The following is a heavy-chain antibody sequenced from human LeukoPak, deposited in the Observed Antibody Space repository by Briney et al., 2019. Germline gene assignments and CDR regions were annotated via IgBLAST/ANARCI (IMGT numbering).Heavy chain of an antibody. Sequence: SETLSLTCTVSGGSISNYYWSWIRQSPGKGLEWIGHVYNSGSSNYNPSLKSRVTISVDTSKNQFSLKVSSVTAADTAVYYCARIGYCSSTSCYGNWFDPWGQGTLVTVSS. CDR2: VYNSGSS. D-gene: IGHD2-2*01. CDR3: ARIGYCSSTSCYGNWFDP. V-gene: IGHV4-59*01. CDR1: GGSISNYY. J-gene: IGHJ5*02.